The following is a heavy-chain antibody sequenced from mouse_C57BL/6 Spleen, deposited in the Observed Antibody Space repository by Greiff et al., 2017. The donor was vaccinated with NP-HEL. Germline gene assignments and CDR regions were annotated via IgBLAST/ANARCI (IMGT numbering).Heavy chain of an antibody. D-gene: IGHD2-4*01. CDR2: ISYDGSN. Sequence: VQLQQSGPGLVKPSQSLSLTCSVTGYSIPSGYYWNWIRQFPGNKLEWMGYISYDGSNNYNPSLKNRISITRDTSKNQFFLKLNSVTTEDTATYYCARRDDYDAFAYWGQGTLVTVSA. J-gene: IGHJ3*01. CDR3: ARRDDYDAFAY. V-gene: IGHV3-6*01. CDR1: GYSIPSGYY.